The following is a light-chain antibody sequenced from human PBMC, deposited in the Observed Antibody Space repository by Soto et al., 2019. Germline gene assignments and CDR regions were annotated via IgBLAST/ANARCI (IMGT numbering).Light chain of an antibody. CDR3: QHRRDWLT. Sequence: DIQMTQSPSSLSASVGDRVTITCRASQSISSYLNWYQQKPGKAPKLLIYAASSLQSGVPSRFSGSGSGTDFTLTISSLQPEDFAVYYCQHRRDWLTFGGGTKVEIK. CDR1: QSISSY. V-gene: IGKV1-39*01. CDR2: AAS. J-gene: IGKJ4*01.